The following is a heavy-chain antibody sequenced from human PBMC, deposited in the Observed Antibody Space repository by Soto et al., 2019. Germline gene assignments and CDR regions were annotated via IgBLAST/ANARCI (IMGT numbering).Heavy chain of an antibody. D-gene: IGHD3-22*01. CDR3: ARLLSAGSGFPFDY. V-gene: IGHV4-59*08. J-gene: IGHJ4*01. CDR2: IHYSGST. CDR1: GGSISSDY. Sequence: SETLSLTCTVSGGSISSDYWSWIRQPPGKGLEWIGYIHYSGSTNYNPSFKSRVTISVDTSKNQFSLKLRSVTAADTAVYYCARLLSAGSGFPFDYWGHGTLVTVSS.